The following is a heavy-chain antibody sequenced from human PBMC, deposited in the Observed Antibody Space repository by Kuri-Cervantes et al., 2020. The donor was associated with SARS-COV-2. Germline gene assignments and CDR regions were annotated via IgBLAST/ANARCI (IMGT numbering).Heavy chain of an antibody. V-gene: IGHV3-30-3*01. CDR1: GFIFSGYA. CDR2: ISDDGSRK. J-gene: IGHJ6*02. Sequence: GESLKISCLASGFIFSGYAMHWVRQAPGKGLEWVAVISDDGSRKYYADSVKGRFTISRDDSKNTLYLQMNSLRAEDTAVYYCARDRGRGYGMDVWGQGTTVTVSS. CDR3: ARDRGRGYGMDV.